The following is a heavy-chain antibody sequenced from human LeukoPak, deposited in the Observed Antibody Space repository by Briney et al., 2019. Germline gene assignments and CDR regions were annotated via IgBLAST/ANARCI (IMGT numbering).Heavy chain of an antibody. D-gene: IGHD3-9*01. Sequence: GESLKISCKGSGYSFTSYWIGWVRQMPGKGLEWMGIIYPGDSDTRYSPSFQGQVTISADKSISTAYLQWSSLKASDTAMYYCARSYYDILTGYSSYYFDYWGQGTLVIVSS. CDR3: ARSYYDILTGYSSYYFDY. CDR2: IYPGDSDT. J-gene: IGHJ4*02. V-gene: IGHV5-51*01. CDR1: GYSFTSYW.